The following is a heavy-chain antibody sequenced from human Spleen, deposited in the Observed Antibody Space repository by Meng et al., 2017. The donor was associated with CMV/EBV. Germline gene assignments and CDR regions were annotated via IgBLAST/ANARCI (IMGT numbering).Heavy chain of an antibody. D-gene: IGHD2-2*01. J-gene: IGHJ4*02. CDR1: GFTFSSYW. Sequence: GESLKISCAASGFTFSSYWMHWVRQAPGKGLVWVSSISGSSSSIYYADSVKGRFTISRDNAKKSLYLQMNTLRAEDTAVYYCARDQYSDIVEVPPAIYYWGQGTRVTVSS. V-gene: IGHV3-21*01. CDR3: ARDQYSDIVEVPPAIYY. CDR2: ISGSSSSI.